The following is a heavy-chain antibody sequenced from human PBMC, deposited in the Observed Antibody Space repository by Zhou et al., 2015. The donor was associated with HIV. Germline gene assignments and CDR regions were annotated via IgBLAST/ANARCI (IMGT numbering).Heavy chain of an antibody. D-gene: IGHD3-16*02. CDR3: AREASAVAESYRGIDH. CDR2: IYSGGNT. CDR1: NHRQQNY. Sequence: DVQLVESGGSLGPAGGVPETLLCSLWNHRQQNYMNWVRQAPGKGLEWVSVIYSGGNTYYADSVKGRFIISRDNLENRVNLEMTSLRAEDTAIYYCAREASAVAESYRGIDHWGQGTLVTVSS. V-gene: IGHV3-66*02. J-gene: IGHJ4*02.